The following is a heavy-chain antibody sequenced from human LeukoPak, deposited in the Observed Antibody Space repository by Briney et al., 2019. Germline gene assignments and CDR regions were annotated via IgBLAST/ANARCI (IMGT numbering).Heavy chain of an antibody. CDR2: IRNKANGGTT. Sequence: GGSLRLSCTTSGFTFSDYAVSWVRQAPGKGLEWIGFIRNKANGGTTEYAASVKGRFTISRDDSKTIAHLQMSSLKNEDTAVYSSGWASGAFDIWGQGTMVTVSS. CDR3: GWASGAFDI. V-gene: IGHV3-49*04. J-gene: IGHJ3*02. D-gene: IGHD3-22*01. CDR1: GFTFSDYA.